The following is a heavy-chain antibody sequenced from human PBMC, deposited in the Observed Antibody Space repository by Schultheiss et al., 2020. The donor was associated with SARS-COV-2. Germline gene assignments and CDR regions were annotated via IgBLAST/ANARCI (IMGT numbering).Heavy chain of an antibody. V-gene: IGHV3-11*05. D-gene: IGHD6-13*01. Sequence: GGSLRLSCAASGFTFSDYYMSWIRQAPGKGLEWVSYISSSSSYTNYADSVKGRFTISRDNAKNSLYLQMNSLKTEDTAVYYCTRGVSPYNWFDPWGQGTLVTVSS. CDR3: TRGVSPYNWFDP. J-gene: IGHJ5*02. CDR2: ISSSSSYT. CDR1: GFTFSDYY.